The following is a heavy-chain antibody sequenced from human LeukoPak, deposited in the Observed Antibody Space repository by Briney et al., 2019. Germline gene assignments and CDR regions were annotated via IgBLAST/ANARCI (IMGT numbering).Heavy chain of an antibody. CDR2: KNPNSGNT. CDR3: ARVLSDFWSGYYIGHYYYMDV. CDR1: GYTFTGYD. Sequence: ASVKVSCKASGYTFTGYDINWVRQATGQGLEWMGWKNPNSGNTGYAQKFQGRVTMTRNTSISTAYMELSSLRSEDTAVYYCARVLSDFWSGYYIGHYYYMDVWGKGTTVTVSS. V-gene: IGHV1-8*01. J-gene: IGHJ6*03. D-gene: IGHD3-3*01.